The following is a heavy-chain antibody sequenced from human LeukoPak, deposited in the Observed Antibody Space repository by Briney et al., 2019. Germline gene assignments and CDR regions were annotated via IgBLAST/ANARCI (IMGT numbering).Heavy chain of an antibody. CDR3: ARVGGGYSSSWPPLREDYGMDV. CDR1: GFTFSSYS. CDR2: ISSSSSYI. Sequence: GGSLRLSCAASGFTFSSYSMTWVRQAPGKGLEWVSSISSSSSYIYYADSVKGRFTISRDNAKNSLYLQMNSLRAEDTAVYYCARVGGGYSSSWPPLREDYGMDVWGQGTTVTVSS. J-gene: IGHJ6*02. V-gene: IGHV3-21*01. D-gene: IGHD6-13*01.